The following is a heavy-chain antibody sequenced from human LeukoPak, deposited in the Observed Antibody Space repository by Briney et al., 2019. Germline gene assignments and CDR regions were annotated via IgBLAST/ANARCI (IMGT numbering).Heavy chain of an antibody. D-gene: IGHD3-22*01. V-gene: IGHV4-59*01. CDR1: GGSISSYY. CDR2: IYYSGST. J-gene: IGHJ4*02. CDR3: ARVSSGYYYVYDY. Sequence: SETLCLTCTVSGGSISSYYWSWIRQPPGKGLEWIGYIYYSGSTNYNPSLKSRVTISVDTSKNQFSLKLSSVTAADTAVYYCARVSSGYYYVYDYWGQGTLVTVSS.